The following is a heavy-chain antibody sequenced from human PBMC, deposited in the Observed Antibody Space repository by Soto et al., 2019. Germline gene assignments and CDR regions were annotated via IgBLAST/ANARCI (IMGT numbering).Heavy chain of an antibody. CDR1: GGSISSYY. CDR3: ARDSSYGTFGY. CDR2: IYYIGST. Sequence: SETLSLTCTVSGGSISSYYWSWIRQPPGKGLEWIGYIYYIGSTNYNPSRKSRVTISVDTSNNQCSLNLSSVSAADSAVYYCARDSSYGTFGYCGQGTLVTVS. D-gene: IGHD4-17*01. J-gene: IGHJ4*02. V-gene: IGHV4-59*01.